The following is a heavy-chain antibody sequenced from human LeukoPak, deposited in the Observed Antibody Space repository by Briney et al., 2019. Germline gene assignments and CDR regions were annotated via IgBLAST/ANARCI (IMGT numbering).Heavy chain of an antibody. V-gene: IGHV3-7*01. CDR3: ARDSAGNDY. CDR1: GFTFSTYW. D-gene: IGHD6-13*01. CDR2: IKQDGSEK. Sequence: GGSLRLSCAASGFTFSTYWMSWVRQAPGKGLEWVANIKQDGSEKYYVDSVKGRFTISRDNAENSLYLQMNSLRAEDTAMYYCARDSAGNDYWGQGTLVTVSS. J-gene: IGHJ4*02.